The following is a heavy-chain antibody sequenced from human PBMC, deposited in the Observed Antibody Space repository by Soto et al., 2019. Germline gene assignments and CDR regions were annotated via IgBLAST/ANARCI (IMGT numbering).Heavy chain of an antibody. Sequence: SETLSLTCTVSGGSISSGDYYWSWIRQPPGKGLEWIGYIYYSGSTYYNPSLKSRVTISVDTSKNQLSLKLSSVTAADTAVYYCARYSYGFFSWARKENWFDPWGQGTLVTVSS. D-gene: IGHD5-18*01. V-gene: IGHV4-30-4*01. CDR3: ARYSYGFFSWARKENWFDP. J-gene: IGHJ5*02. CDR1: GGSISSGDYY. CDR2: IYYSGST.